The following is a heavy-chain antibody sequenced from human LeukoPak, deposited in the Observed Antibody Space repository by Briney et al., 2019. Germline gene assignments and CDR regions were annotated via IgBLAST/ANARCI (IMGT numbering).Heavy chain of an antibody. CDR3: AREHHYDSSGYFGY. Sequence: GGSLRLSCAASGFIFSNYAMAWVRQAPGRGLEWVSSISGNGAYTFYADSVKGRFTISRDNSKNTLYLQMNSLRAEDTAVYYCAREHHYDSSGYFGYWGQGTLVTVSS. J-gene: IGHJ4*02. CDR2: ISGNGAYT. CDR1: GFIFSNYA. D-gene: IGHD3-22*01. V-gene: IGHV3-23*01.